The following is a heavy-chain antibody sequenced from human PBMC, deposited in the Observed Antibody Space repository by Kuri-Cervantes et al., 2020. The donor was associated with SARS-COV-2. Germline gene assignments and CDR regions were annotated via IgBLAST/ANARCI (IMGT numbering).Heavy chain of an antibody. CDR1: GGSISSSSYY. CDR2: IYYSGST. V-gene: IGHV4-39*01. D-gene: IGHD3-3*01. CDR3: ARQMMSSITIFGVVITRNWFDP. Sequence: GSLRLSCTVSGGSISSSSYYWGWIRQPPGKGLEWIGSIYYSGSTYYNPSLKSRVTISVDTSKNQFSLKLSSVTAADTAMYYCARQMMSSITIFGVVITRNWFDPWGQGTLVTVSS. J-gene: IGHJ5*02.